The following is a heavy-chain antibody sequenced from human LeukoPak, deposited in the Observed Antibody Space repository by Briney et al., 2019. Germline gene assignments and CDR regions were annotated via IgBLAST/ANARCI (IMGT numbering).Heavy chain of an antibody. CDR1: GYSISSGYQ. CDR2: IYHSGSA. V-gene: IGHV4-38-2*02. D-gene: IGHD5-12*01. CDR3: AREAGYDHYYFDY. J-gene: IGHJ4*02. Sequence: SETLSLTCGVSGYSISSGYQWAWIRQSPGQGLEWIGSIYHSGSAHYNPSLKSRVTISVETSKNQFSLKLSSLTAADTAVYYCAREAGYDHYYFDYWGQGTLVTVSS.